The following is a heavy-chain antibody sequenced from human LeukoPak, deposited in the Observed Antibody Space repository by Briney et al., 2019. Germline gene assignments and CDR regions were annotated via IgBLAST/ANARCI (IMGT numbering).Heavy chain of an antibody. J-gene: IGHJ5*02. CDR1: GGSFSGYY. CDR3: ARGAGPDYIWGSYRHSSWFDP. V-gene: IGHV4-34*01. Sequence: SETLSLTCAVYGGSFSGYYWSWIRQPPGKGLEWIGEINHSGGTNYNPSLKSRVTISVDTSKNQFSLKLSSVTAADAAVYYCARGAGPDYIWGSYRHSSWFDPWGQGTLVTVSS. D-gene: IGHD3-16*02. CDR2: INHSGGT.